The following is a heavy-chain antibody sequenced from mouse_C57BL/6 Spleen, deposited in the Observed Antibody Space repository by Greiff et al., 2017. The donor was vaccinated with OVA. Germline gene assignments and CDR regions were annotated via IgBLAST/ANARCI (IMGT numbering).Heavy chain of an antibody. V-gene: IGHV3-6*01. J-gene: IGHJ2*01. D-gene: IGHD4-1*01. CDR3: ARGLPNWDFDY. Sequence: ESGPGLVKPSQSLSLTCSVPGYSITSGYYWNWIRQFPGNQLEWMGYISYDGSNNYNPSLKNRISITRDTSKNQFFLKLNSLTTEDTATYYCARGLPNWDFDYWGQGTTLTVSS. CDR2: ISYDGSN. CDR1: GYSITSGYY.